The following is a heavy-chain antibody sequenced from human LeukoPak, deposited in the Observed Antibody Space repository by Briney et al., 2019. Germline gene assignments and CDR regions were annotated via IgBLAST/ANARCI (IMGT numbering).Heavy chain of an antibody. CDR2: ISPYNGDR. CDR3: ARLRLGELSLGFDP. D-gene: IGHD3-16*02. V-gene: IGHV1-18*01. CDR1: GYTFTNYA. J-gene: IGHJ5*02. Sequence: ASVNVSCTASGYTFTNYAITWVRQAPGQGPEWMGWISPYNGDRRDALKFQDRVTMTTDTSTTTAYMELRSLRSDDTAVYYCARLRLGELSLGFDPWGQGTLVTVSS.